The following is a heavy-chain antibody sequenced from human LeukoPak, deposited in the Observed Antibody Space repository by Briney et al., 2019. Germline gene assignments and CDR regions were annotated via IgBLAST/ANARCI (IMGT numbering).Heavy chain of an antibody. V-gene: IGHV1-18*01. D-gene: IGHD2-2*01. CDR2: ISAYNGNT. CDR1: GYTFTSYG. Sequence: ASVKVSCKASGYTFTSYGISWVRQAPGQGLEWMGWISAYNGNTNYAQKLQGRVTMTTDTSTSTAYMELRSLRSDDTAVYYCARGRIRYCSSTSCLTGGFDPWGQGTLVTVSS. J-gene: IGHJ5*02. CDR3: ARGRIRYCSSTSCLTGGFDP.